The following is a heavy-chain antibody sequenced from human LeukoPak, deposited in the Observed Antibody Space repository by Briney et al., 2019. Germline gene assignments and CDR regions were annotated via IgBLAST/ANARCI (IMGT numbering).Heavy chain of an antibody. J-gene: IGHJ4*02. CDR1: GFTFNKYA. V-gene: IGHV3-23*01. Sequence: GGSLRLSCAASGFTFNKYAMNWVRQPPGKGLEWVSSIAGTGGSTYYADSVKGRFTLSRDNSENTLYLQMNSLRDEDTAVYYCAKDSGWILFDDWGQGTLVTVSS. CDR3: AKDSGWILFDD. D-gene: IGHD2-2*03. CDR2: IAGTGGST.